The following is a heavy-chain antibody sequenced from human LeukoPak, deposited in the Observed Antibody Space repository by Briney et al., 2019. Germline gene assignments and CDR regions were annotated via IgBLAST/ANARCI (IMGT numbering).Heavy chain of an antibody. CDR1: RFTFDDYG. CDR2: INWNGDTT. V-gene: IGHV3-20*04. D-gene: IGHD4-17*01. J-gene: IGHJ4*02. Sequence: PGGSLRFSCAASRFTFDDYGMNWVRQAPGKGLEWVSGINWNGDTTGYTDSVKGRFTISRDNAKNSLSLQMNSLRAEDTALYYCARGFYGPVDYWGQGILVTVSS. CDR3: ARGFYGPVDY.